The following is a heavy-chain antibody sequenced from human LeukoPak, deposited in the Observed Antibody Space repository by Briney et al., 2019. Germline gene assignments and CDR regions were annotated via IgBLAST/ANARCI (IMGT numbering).Heavy chain of an antibody. J-gene: IGHJ4*02. CDR3: ARGGIRGVLMEY. CDR2: ISSRSSYI. Sequence: PGGSLRLSWAASGFTFSSYSMNWARQAPGKGLELVSSISSRSSYIYYADSVKGRFTSSRDKAKTSLYLQMNSLRADDTAVYYCARGGIRGVLMEYWGQGTLVTVSS. CDR1: GFTFSSYS. D-gene: IGHD3-10*01. V-gene: IGHV3-21*04.